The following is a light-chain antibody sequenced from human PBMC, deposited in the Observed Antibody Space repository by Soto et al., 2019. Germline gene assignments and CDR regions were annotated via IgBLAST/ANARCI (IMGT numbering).Light chain of an antibody. V-gene: IGKV3-20*01. CDR3: LQHGSAPYT. J-gene: IGKJ2*01. CDR2: GTS. Sequence: EIVLTQSPGTLSLSPGERATLSCRASQSVSSTHFAWSQQKPGQAPRLLISGTSRRATGIPDRFSGSGSGTVFNLSISRLEPEDSAVYHCLQHGSAPYTFGQGTRLEIK. CDR1: QSVSSTH.